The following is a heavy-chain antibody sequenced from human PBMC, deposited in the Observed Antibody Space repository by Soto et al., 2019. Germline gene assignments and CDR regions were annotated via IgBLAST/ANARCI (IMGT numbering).Heavy chain of an antibody. CDR1: GGSFSGYY. Sequence: QVQLQQWGAGLLKPSETLSLTCAVYGGSFSGYYWSWIRQPPGKGLEWIGEINHSGSTNYNPSLKSRGTRAVHKSKNQFSLKLSSVRAADTAVYHCQRGGPPLYYYDSSGPWRSGAFDIWGQGTMVSVSS. D-gene: IGHD3-22*01. CDR2: INHSGST. V-gene: IGHV4-34*01. CDR3: QRGGPPLYYYDSSGPWRSGAFDI. J-gene: IGHJ3*02.